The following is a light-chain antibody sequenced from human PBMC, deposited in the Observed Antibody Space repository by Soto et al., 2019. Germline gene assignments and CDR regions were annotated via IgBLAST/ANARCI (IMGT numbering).Light chain of an antibody. V-gene: IGKV1-39*01. J-gene: IGKJ1*01. Sequence: QSTRSASSVSASVGNRVTITCLASQSISSYLNWYQQKPGKAPKLLIYAASSLQSGVPSRFSGSGSGTDFTLTISSLQPEDFATYYCQQSYSTPRTFGQGTKVDIK. CDR3: QQSYSTPRT. CDR2: AAS. CDR1: QSISSY.